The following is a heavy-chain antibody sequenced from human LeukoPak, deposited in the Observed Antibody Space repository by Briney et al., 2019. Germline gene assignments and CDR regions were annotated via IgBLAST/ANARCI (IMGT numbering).Heavy chain of an antibody. J-gene: IGHJ4*02. CDR3: ARNARLGGGDFDYFDY. V-gene: IGHV3-7*01. CDR2: IKDDGSAK. Sequence: GGSLRLSCAASGFTFSSYSMNWVRQAPGKGLEWVANIKDDGSAKYYVDSVKGRFTISRDDAENSLYLQMNSLRAEDTAVYYCARNARLGGGDFDYFDYWGQGTLVTVSS. CDR1: GFTFSSYS. D-gene: IGHD2-21*01.